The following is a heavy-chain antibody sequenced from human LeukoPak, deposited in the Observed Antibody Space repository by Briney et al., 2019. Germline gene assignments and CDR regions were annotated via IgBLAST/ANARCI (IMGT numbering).Heavy chain of an antibody. CDR3: AREGFTSNWYLDY. Sequence: GASVKVSCKASGGTLSTHAISWVRQAPGQGLEWMGRVIPMLDIRNYAQKFKDRVTITADKSTTTAYMELSSLRSEDTAVYYCAREGFTSNWYLDYWGQGTLVTVSS. D-gene: IGHD1-1*01. J-gene: IGHJ4*02. CDR1: GGTLSTHA. CDR2: VIPMLDIR. V-gene: IGHV1-69*04.